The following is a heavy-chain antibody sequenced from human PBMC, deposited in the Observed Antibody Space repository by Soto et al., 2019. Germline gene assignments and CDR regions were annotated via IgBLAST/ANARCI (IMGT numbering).Heavy chain of an antibody. V-gene: IGHV1-69*01. CDR1: GGTFSSYA. J-gene: IGHJ6*02. CDR3: ARVPGYCSGGSCYSYPPDYYYYGMDV. Sequence: QVQLVQSGAEVKKPGSSVKVSCKASGGTFSSYAISWVRQAPGQGLEWMGGIIPIFGTANYAQKFQGRVTITADESTSTAYMELSSLRSEDTAVYYCARVPGYCSGGSCYSYPPDYYYYGMDVWGQGTMVTVSS. D-gene: IGHD2-15*01. CDR2: IIPIFGTA.